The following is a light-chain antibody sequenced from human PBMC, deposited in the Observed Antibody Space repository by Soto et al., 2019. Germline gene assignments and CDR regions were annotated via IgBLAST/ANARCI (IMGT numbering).Light chain of an antibody. J-gene: IGKJ4*01. CDR2: AAS. CDR3: QQLNSYPLT. CDR1: QGISSY. Sequence: IQLTQSPSSLSASVGDRVTITCRASQGISSYLAWYQQKPGKAPKLLIYAASTLRSGVPSRFSGSGYGTDFTLTISSLQPEDFATYYCQQLNSYPLTFGGGTKVEIK. V-gene: IGKV1-9*01.